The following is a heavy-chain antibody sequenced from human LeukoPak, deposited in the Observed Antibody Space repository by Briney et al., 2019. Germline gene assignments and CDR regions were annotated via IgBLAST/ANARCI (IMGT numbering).Heavy chain of an antibody. V-gene: IGHV3-23*01. Sequence: PGGSLTLSCAASGFTFSSYGMSWVRQAPGKGLEWVSAISGSGGSTYYADSVKGRFTISRDNSKNTLYLQMNSLRAEDTAVYYCAKGALLWFGELHNYFDYWGQGTLVTVSS. CDR2: ISGSGGST. CDR3: AKGALLWFGELHNYFDY. J-gene: IGHJ4*02. CDR1: GFTFSSYG. D-gene: IGHD3-10*01.